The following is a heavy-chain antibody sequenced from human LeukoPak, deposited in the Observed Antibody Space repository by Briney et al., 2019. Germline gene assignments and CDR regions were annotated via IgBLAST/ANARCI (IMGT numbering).Heavy chain of an antibody. V-gene: IGHV3-21*01. CDR3: ARDLGGGY. D-gene: IGHD3-16*01. J-gene: IGHJ4*02. Sequence: GGSLRLSCAASGFTFSSYSMNWVRQAPGKGLEWVSSISSSRSYIYYADSVKGRFTISRDNAKNSLYLQMNSLRAEDTAVYYCARDLGGGYWGQGTLVTVSS. CDR1: GFTFSSYS. CDR2: ISSSRSYI.